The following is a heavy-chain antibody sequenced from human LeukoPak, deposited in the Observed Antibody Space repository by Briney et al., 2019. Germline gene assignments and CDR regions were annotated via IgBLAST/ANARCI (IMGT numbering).Heavy chain of an antibody. CDR2: ISSSSSYI. V-gene: IGHV3-21*01. Sequence: GGSLRLSCAASGFTVSNAWMSWVRQAPGKGPEWVSSISSSSSYIYYADSVKGRFTISRDNAKNSLYLQMNSLRAEDTAVYYCARDREEMATIYDYWGQGTLVTVPS. J-gene: IGHJ4*02. CDR1: GFTVSNAW. D-gene: IGHD5-24*01. CDR3: ARDREEMATIYDY.